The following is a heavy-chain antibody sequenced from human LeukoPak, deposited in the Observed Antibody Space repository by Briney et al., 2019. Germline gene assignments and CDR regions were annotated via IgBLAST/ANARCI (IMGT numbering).Heavy chain of an antibody. CDR3: ALLAVAGDFDY. D-gene: IGHD6-19*01. CDR1: GFMFRSFE. CDR2: ISSGATTM. Sequence: PGGSLRLSCAASGFMFRSFEMYWVRQAPGKGLEWIAYISSGATTMYYADSVKGRFTISRDDAKNSLFLQMNSLRAEDTAVYYCALLAVAGDFDYWGQGALVTVSS. J-gene: IGHJ4*02. V-gene: IGHV3-48*03.